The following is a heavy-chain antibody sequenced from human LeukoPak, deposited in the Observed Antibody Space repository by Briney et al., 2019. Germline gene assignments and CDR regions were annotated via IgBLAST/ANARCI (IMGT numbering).Heavy chain of an antibody. D-gene: IGHD6-19*01. J-gene: IGHJ4*02. Sequence: GGSLRLSCAASGFTFSKYWMLWVRQAPGKGLESVSRINTDGTVTTYADSVKGRFTVSRDNADNTMFLQMNSVRDEDTAVCYCATKQWLAPPPDSWGQGTPVTVS. V-gene: IGHV3-74*01. CDR1: GFTFSKYW. CDR2: INTDGTVT. CDR3: ATKQWLAPPPDS.